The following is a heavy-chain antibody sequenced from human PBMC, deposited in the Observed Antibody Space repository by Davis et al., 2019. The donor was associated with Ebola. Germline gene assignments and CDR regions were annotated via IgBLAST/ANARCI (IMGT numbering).Heavy chain of an antibody. J-gene: IGHJ4*02. CDR2: INSDGSST. V-gene: IGHV3-74*01. D-gene: IGHD5-24*01. CDR1: GFTFSSYW. CDR3: AKDYGGRWLQSPDY. Sequence: HTGGSLRLSCAASGFTFSSYWTHWVRHAPGKGLVWVSRINSDGSSTSYADSVKVRFTISRDNSKNTLYLQMNSLRAEDTAVYYCAKDYGGRWLQSPDYWGQGTLVTVSS.